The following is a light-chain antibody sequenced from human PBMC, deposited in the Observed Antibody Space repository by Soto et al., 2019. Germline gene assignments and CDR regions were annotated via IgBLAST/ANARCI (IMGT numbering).Light chain of an antibody. Sequence: PGERASLSCGASQSISSSFLAWYQQKPGQAPRLLIFGASTRAAGIPARFSGSGSGTEFTLTISSLQSEDFAVYYCQQYSTWPLTFGGGTRVEIK. CDR2: GAS. CDR1: QSISSS. V-gene: IGKV3-15*01. CDR3: QQYSTWPLT. J-gene: IGKJ4*01.